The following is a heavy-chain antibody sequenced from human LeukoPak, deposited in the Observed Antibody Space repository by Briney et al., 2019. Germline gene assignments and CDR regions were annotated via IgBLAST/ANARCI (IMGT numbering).Heavy chain of an antibody. V-gene: IGHV3-23*01. CDR2: ISGSGGST. CDR3: ARDGYDILTGAVSYGMDV. J-gene: IGHJ6*02. D-gene: IGHD3-9*01. CDR1: GFTFSSYA. Sequence: GGSLRLSCAASGFTFSSYAMSWVRQAPGKGLEWVSAISGSGGSTYYADSVKGRFIISRDNAKNSLYLQMNSLRAEDTAVYYCARDGYDILTGAVSYGMDVWGQGTTVTVSS.